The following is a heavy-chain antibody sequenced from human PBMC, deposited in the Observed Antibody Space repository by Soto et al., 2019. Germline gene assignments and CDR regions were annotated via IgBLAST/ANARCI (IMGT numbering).Heavy chain of an antibody. CDR3: ARDHSSSTDVTHFDS. CDR2: IIPIFGTA. CDR1: GGTFSSYA. V-gene: IGHV1-69*01. D-gene: IGHD2-21*02. Sequence: QVHLVQSETEVKKPGSSVRVSCKASGGTFSSYAISWVRQAPGQGLEWMGGIIPIFGTANYAQKLRGRVTMTADESTDTAYMELRSLRSEDTAVYYCARDHSSSTDVTHFDSWGQGTLVTVSS. J-gene: IGHJ4*02.